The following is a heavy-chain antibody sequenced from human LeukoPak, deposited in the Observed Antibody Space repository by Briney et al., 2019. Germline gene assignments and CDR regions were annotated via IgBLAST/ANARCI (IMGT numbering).Heavy chain of an antibody. D-gene: IGHD4-17*01. CDR1: GGSISSSSYY. Sequence: SETLSLTCTVSGGSISSSSYYWGWIRQPPGKGLEWIGSIYYSGSTYYNPSLKSRVTISVDTSKNQFSLKLSSVTAADTAVYYCTRVALYGDYYYFDFWGQGTLVTVSS. V-gene: IGHV4-39*07. J-gene: IGHJ4*02. CDR2: IYYSGST. CDR3: TRVALYGDYYYFDF.